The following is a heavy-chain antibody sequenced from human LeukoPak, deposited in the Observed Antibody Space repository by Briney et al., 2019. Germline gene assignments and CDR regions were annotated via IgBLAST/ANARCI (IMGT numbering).Heavy chain of an antibody. J-gene: IGHJ5*02. CDR2: IYPGDSDT. V-gene: IGHV5-51*01. Sequence: GEALKISCKGSGYRLTRYWIGWVRQMPGKGLEGMGIIYPGDSDTRYSPSFQGQVTISADKSISTAYLQWSSLKASDTAMYYCARRGGLWWFDPWGQGTLVTVSS. D-gene: IGHD3-10*01. CDR3: ARRGGLWWFDP. CDR1: GYRLTRYW.